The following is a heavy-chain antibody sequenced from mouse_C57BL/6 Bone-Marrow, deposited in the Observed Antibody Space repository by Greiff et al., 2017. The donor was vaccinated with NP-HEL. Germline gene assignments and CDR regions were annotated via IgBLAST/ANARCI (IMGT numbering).Heavy chain of an antibody. CDR1: GFTFSSYG. J-gene: IGHJ3*01. CDR3: ARLGLGRGFAY. V-gene: IGHV5-6*02. CDR2: ISSGGSYT. Sequence: EVKLVESGGDLVKPGGSLKLSCAASGFTFSSYGMSWVRQTPDKRLEWVATISSGGSYTFYPDSVKGRFTISRDNAKNTLYLQMSSLKSKDTAMYYCARLGLGRGFAYWGKGTLVTVSA. D-gene: IGHD4-1*01.